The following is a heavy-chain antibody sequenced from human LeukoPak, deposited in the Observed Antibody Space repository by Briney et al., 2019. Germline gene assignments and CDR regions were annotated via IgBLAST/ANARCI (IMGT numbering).Heavy chain of an antibody. V-gene: IGHV4-59*11. CDR3: ARGRDCSSTSCYMWFDP. D-gene: IGHD2-2*02. CDR2: SYYSGST. CDR1: GGSISSHY. J-gene: IGHJ5*02. Sequence: SETLSLTCTVSGGSISSHYWSWIRQPPGKGLEWIGYSYYSGSTNYNPSLKSRVTISVDTSKNQFSLKLSSVTAADTAVYSCARGRDCSSTSCYMWFDPWGQGTLVTVSS.